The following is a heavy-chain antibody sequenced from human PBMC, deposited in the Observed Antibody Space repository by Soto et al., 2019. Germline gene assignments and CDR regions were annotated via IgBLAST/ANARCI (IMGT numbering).Heavy chain of an antibody. D-gene: IGHD3-10*01. CDR2: IYYSGST. Sequence: SETLSLTCTVSGGSTSSGDYYWSWIRQPPGKGLEWIGYIYYSGSTYYNLSLKSRVTISVDTSKDQFSLKLSSVTAADTAVYYCARGSSITFDYWGQGTLVTVSS. V-gene: IGHV4-30-4*01. J-gene: IGHJ4*02. CDR3: ARGSSITFDY. CDR1: GGSTSSGDYY.